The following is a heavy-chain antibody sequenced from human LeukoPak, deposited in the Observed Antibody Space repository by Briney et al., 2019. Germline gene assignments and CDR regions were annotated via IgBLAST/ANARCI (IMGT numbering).Heavy chain of an antibody. J-gene: IGHJ3*02. CDR2: IYHSGST. CDR1: GGSISSGGYY. Sequence: PSQTLSLTCTVSGGSISSGGYYWSWIRQPPGKGLEWIGYIYHSGSTYYNPSLKSRVTISVDTSKNQFSLKLSSVTAADTAVYYCAREQVRLRYFVQGAFDIWGQGTMVTVSS. V-gene: IGHV4-30-2*01. D-gene: IGHD3-9*01. CDR3: AREQVRLRYFVQGAFDI.